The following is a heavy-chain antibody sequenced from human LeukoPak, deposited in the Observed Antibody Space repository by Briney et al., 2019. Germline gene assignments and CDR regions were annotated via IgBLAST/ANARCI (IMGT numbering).Heavy chain of an antibody. CDR2: NGSSRYNT. Sequence: GGSLRLSCAASGFTFSDYYMSWIRQAPGKGLEWVSYNGSSRYNTIYADSVKGRFTLSRDNAKNSLYLQMNSLRAEDTAVYYCARRLLGTTAFDIWGQGTMVTVSS. J-gene: IGHJ3*02. CDR3: ARRLLGTTAFDI. D-gene: IGHD2-15*01. V-gene: IGHV3-11*03. CDR1: GFTFSDYY.